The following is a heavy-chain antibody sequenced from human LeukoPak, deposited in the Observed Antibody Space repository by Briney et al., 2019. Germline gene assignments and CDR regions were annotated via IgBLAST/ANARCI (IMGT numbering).Heavy chain of an antibody. J-gene: IGHJ5*02. CDR3: ARDVAYGDYVGNWFDP. CDR1: GGTFSNYA. D-gene: IGHD4-17*01. Sequence: SVKVSCKASGGTFSNYAISWVRQAPGQGLEWMGGIIPIFGTANYAQKFQGRVTITTDESTSTAYMELSSLRSEDTAVYYCARDVAYGDYVGNWFDPWGQGTLVTVSS. CDR2: IIPIFGTA. V-gene: IGHV1-69*05.